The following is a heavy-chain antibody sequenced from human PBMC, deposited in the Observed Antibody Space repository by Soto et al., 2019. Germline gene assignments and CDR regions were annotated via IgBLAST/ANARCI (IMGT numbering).Heavy chain of an antibody. D-gene: IGHD3-3*01. V-gene: IGHV4-34*01. CDR3: ARIIRITIFGVVTSLYMDV. CDR2: INHSGST. J-gene: IGHJ6*03. Sequence: SETLSLTCAVYGGSFSGYYWSWIRQPPGKGLEWIGEINHSGSTNYNPSLKSRVTISVDTSKNQFSLKLSSVTAADTAVYYCARIIRITIFGVVTSLYMDVWGKGTTVTVSS. CDR1: GGSFSGYY.